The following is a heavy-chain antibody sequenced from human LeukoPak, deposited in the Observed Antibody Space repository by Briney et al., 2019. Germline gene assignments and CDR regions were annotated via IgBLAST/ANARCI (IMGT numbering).Heavy chain of an antibody. CDR3: ARRYRYYGSGSYYTNWFDP. V-gene: IGHV4-59*12. J-gene: IGHJ5*02. CDR2: IYYSGST. Sequence: SETLSLTCTVSGGSISSYYWSWIRQPPGKGLEWIGYIYYSGSTNYNPSLKSRVTISVDTSKNQFSLKLSSVTAADTAVYYCARRYRYYGSGSYYTNWFDPWGQGTLVTVSS. CDR1: GGSISSYY. D-gene: IGHD3-10*01.